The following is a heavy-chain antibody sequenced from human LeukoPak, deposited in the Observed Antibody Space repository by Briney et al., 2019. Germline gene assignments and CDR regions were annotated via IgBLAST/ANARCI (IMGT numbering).Heavy chain of an antibody. J-gene: IGHJ4*02. V-gene: IGHV3-48*03. CDR3: ATSRRG. D-gene: IGHD3-10*01. Sequence: PGESLRLSCTVSGLTFSSYEMNWGRQAPGKGMEWISSMSMSGGATYYADSVKGRFTTSRDNAKNSLYLQMNSLTAEDTAVYYCATSRRGWGQGTLVTVSS. CDR2: MSMSGGAT. CDR1: GLTFSSYE.